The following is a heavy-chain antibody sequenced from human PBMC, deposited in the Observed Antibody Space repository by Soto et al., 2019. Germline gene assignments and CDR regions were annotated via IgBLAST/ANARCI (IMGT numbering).Heavy chain of an antibody. J-gene: IGHJ6*02. CDR2: IYAGDSGT. D-gene: IGHD2-2*01. Sequence: GESLKISCKGSGFRFTTYWIAWVRQMPGKGLECMGIIYAGDSGTRYSPSLQGQVTISADKSISTAYLQWSSLKASDTAIYYCARFSMPYYYYYGMDVWGQGTPVTVSS. V-gene: IGHV5-51*01. CDR1: GFRFTTYW. CDR3: ARFSMPYYYYYGMDV.